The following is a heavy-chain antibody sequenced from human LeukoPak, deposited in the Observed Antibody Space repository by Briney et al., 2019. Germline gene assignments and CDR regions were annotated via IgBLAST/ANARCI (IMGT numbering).Heavy chain of an antibody. Sequence: GESLKISCKGSGYSFTSYWIGWVRQMPGKGLEWMGIIFPGDSDTRYSPSFQGQVTISADKSISTAYLQWSSLKASDTAMYYCARMIGLGEVSPYFDYWGQGTLVTVSS. J-gene: IGHJ4*02. D-gene: IGHD3-16*02. CDR3: ARMIGLGEVSPYFDY. V-gene: IGHV5-51*01. CDR1: GYSFTSYW. CDR2: IFPGDSDT.